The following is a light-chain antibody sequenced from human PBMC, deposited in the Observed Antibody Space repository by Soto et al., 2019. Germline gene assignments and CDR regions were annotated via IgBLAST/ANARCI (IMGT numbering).Light chain of an antibody. CDR3: QQYGSSSWT. CDR2: GAS. J-gene: IGKJ1*01. CDR1: QSISSSY. V-gene: IGKV3-20*01. Sequence: EIVLTQSPGTLSLSPGKRATLSCRASQSISSSYLAWYQQRPGQAPRLLIYGASSRATGIPDRFSGSGSGTEFTLTISRLEPEDFAVYYYQQYGSSSWTFGQGTQVEIK.